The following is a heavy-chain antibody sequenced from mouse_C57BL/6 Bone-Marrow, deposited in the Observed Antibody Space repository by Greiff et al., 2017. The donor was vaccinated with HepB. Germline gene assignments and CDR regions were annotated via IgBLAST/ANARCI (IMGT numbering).Heavy chain of an antibody. CDR2: IDPEDGDT. CDR3: TTLYYGSSYGWGY. CDR1: GFNIKDYY. D-gene: IGHD1-1*01. J-gene: IGHJ2*01. Sequence: EVQLQQSGAELVRPGASVNLSCTASGFNIKDYYMHWVKQRPEQGLEWIGRIDPEDGDTEYAPKFQGKATMTAETSSNTAYLQLSSLTSEDTAVYYCTTLYYGSSYGWGYWGQGTTLTVSS. V-gene: IGHV14-1*01.